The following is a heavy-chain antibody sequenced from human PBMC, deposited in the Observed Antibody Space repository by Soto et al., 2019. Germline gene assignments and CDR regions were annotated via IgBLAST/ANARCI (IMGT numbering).Heavy chain of an antibody. V-gene: IGHV4-34*01. J-gene: IGHJ4*02. CDR1: DGSFSNNY. Sequence: QVQLQQWGAGLVKPSETLSLTCGVYDGSFSNNYWTWFRQPPGKGLEWIGEISPSGTTKYIPPLKSRVTISIDTSKMHSSLKVTSVTAADTAVYYCATSLWFGTQPEIWGQGTLVTVSS. D-gene: IGHD3-10*01. CDR3: ATSLWFGTQPEI. CDR2: ISPSGTT.